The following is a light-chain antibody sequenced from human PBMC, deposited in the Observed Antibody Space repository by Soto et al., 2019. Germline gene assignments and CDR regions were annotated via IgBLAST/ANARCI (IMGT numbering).Light chain of an antibody. J-gene: IGKJ5*01. CDR1: QSVSSSQ. CDR2: GAS. Sequence: EIVLTQSPGTLSVSPGEGATLSCRAGQSVSSSQLAWFQQKPGQAPRLLVYGASSRATGIPDRFSGSVSGTDFTLAISRLEPEDFAVYYCQHYGGAPLTFGQGTRLEIK. CDR3: QHYGGAPLT. V-gene: IGKV3-20*01.